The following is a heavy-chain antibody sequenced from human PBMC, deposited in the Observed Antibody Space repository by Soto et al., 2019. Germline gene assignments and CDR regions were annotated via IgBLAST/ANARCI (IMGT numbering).Heavy chain of an antibody. CDR3: ASGADYGGNSNYYYYYGMDV. D-gene: IGHD4-17*01. CDR1: GGSISSGDYY. CDR2: IYYSGST. Sequence: QVQLQESGPGLVKPSQTLSLTCTVSGGSISSGDYYWSWIRQPPGKGLEWIGYIYYSGSTYYNPSLTSRVTISVDTSKNQFSLKLSSVTAADTAVYYCASGADYGGNSNYYYYYGMDVWGQGTTVTVFS. V-gene: IGHV4-30-4*01. J-gene: IGHJ6*02.